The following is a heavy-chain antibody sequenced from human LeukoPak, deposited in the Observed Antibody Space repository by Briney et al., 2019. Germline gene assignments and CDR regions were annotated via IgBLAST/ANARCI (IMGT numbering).Heavy chain of an antibody. Sequence: PSETLSLTCAVYGGSFSGYYWSWIRQPPGKGLEWIGYIYYSGSTNYNPSLKSRVTISVDTSKNQFSLKLSSVTAADTAVYYCARGYDFWSGYSPIYYYYYMDVWGKGTTVTVSS. CDR2: IYYSGST. CDR1: GGSFSGYY. D-gene: IGHD3-3*01. J-gene: IGHJ6*03. CDR3: ARGYDFWSGYSPIYYYYYMDV. V-gene: IGHV4-59*01.